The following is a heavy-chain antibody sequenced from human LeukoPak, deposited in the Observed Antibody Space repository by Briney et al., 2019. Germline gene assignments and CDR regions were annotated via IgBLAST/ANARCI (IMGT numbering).Heavy chain of an antibody. CDR2: IYFSGTT. CDR1: GGSISSSSYY. V-gene: IGHV4-39*01. D-gene: IGHD1-26*01. Sequence: SETLSLTCTASGGSISSSSYYWGWIRQVPGKGLEWIGSIYFSGTTYYNPSLRSRVTISVDTSKNQFSLKLSSVTAADTAVYYCARLGYSPYYYGMDVWGQGTTVTVSS. CDR3: ARLGYSPYYYGMDV. J-gene: IGHJ6*02.